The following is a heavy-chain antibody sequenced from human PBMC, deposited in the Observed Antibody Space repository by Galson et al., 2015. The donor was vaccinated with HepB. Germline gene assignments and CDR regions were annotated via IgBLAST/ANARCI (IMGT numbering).Heavy chain of an antibody. Sequence: LSLTCTVSGGSISSSSFYWGWIRQPPGKGLEWIGSMYYAGNTYYNPSLKSRVTISVDTSKNQFSLKLSSVTAADTAVYYCAREGEVYYYDSSGYLYWGQGTLVTVSS. V-gene: IGHV4-39*07. J-gene: IGHJ4*02. D-gene: IGHD3-22*01. CDR2: MYYAGNT. CDR1: GGSISSSSFY. CDR3: AREGEVYYYDSSGYLY.